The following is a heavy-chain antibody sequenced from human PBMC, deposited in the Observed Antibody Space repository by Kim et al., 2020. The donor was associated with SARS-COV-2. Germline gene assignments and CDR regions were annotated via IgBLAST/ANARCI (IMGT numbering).Heavy chain of an antibody. J-gene: IGHJ6*02. CDR2: ISSSSSYI. V-gene: IGHV3-21*01. CDR3: ARDLDYYGSGNTRGYYYYGMDV. CDR1: GFTFSSYS. D-gene: IGHD3-10*01. Sequence: GGSLRLSCAASGFTFSSYSMNWVRQAPGKGLEWVSSISSSSSYIYYADSVKGRFTISRDNAKNSLYLQMNSLRAEDTAVYYCARDLDYYGSGNTRGYYYYGMDVWGQGTTVTVSS.